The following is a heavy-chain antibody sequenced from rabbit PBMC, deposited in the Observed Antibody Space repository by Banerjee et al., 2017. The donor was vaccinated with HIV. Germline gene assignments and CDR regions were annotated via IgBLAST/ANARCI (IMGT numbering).Heavy chain of an antibody. CDR1: GFSFSSSYY. Sequence: QEQLVESGGGLVQPEGSLTLTCTASGFSFSSSYYMCWVRQAPGKGLEWIGTIYAGSSGSAYYASWVNGRFTISRDNAQNTVSLQLNSLTAADTATYFCARDLAGVIGWNFGLWGQGTLVTVS. D-gene: IGHD4-1*01. J-gene: IGHJ4*01. V-gene: IGHV1S45*01. CDR3: ARDLAGVIGWNFGL. CDR2: IYAGSSGSA.